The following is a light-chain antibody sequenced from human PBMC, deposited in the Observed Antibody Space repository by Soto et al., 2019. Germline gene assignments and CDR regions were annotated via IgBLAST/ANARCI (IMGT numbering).Light chain of an antibody. CDR1: QSISSY. CDR3: QQANSLPLT. V-gene: IGKV1-39*01. CDR2: AAS. Sequence: DIKMTQSPSSLSASVGDRVTITCRASQSISSYLNWYQQKPGKAPKLLIYAASGLQSGVPSRFSGRGSGTDFTLTITSLQPEDFAAYYCQQANSLPLTFGGGTKVDIK. J-gene: IGKJ4*01.